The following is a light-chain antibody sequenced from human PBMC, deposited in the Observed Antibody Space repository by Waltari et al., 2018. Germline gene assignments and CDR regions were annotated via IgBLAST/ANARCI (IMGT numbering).Light chain of an antibody. CDR3: QQYDNWPLL. J-gene: IGKJ1*01. CDR2: GAS. V-gene: IGKV3-15*01. CDR1: QSVSSS. Sequence: EIVMTQSPATLSVSPGERATLSCRASQSVSSSLAWYQQKPCQAPRHLFYGASIRATGIPVRFSGSGSGTDFTLTIDSVQSEDFAVYYCQQYDNWPLLFGQGTKVEIK.